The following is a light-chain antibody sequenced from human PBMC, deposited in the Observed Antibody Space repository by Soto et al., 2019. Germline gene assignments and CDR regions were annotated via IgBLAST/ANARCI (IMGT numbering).Light chain of an antibody. J-gene: IGKJ1*01. Sequence: DIPMTQSPSSLSASVGDRVNITCRASQSISTYLNWYHHKPGKAPKVLINGASSLQSGVPSRFSGGGSGTDFTLTISSLQPEDSATYFCQQKYRIPRTFVQGTKVDIK. CDR2: GAS. CDR3: QQKYRIPRT. V-gene: IGKV1-39*01. CDR1: QSISTY.